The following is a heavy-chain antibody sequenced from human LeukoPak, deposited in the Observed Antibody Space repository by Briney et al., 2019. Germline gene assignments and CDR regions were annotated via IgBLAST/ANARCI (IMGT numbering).Heavy chain of an antibody. D-gene: IGHD2-8*01. J-gene: IGHJ6*04. CDR3: ARAVLMVYAPLDV. V-gene: IGHV3-23*01. CDR2: ISGSGGST. CDR1: GFTFSSYA. Sequence: GGSLRLSCAASGFTFSSYAMSWVRQAPGKGLEWVSAISGSGGSTYYADSVKGRFTISRDNSKNTLYLHTNSLRAEDTAVYYCARAVLMVYAPLDVWGKGTTVTVSS.